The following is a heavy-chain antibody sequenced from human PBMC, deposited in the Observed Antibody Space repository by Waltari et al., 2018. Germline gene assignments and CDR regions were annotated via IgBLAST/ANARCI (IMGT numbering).Heavy chain of an antibody. J-gene: IGHJ6*03. D-gene: IGHD2-15*01. CDR2: INKDESSI. CDR1: GFTFSNSW. CDR3: AREGPQLSDYMDV. Sequence: EVQLVESGGRLVPPGGSLRISCAVSGFTFSNSWMHWVRQAPGKGLVWVLRINKDESSISYADSVEGRYTISRDNAKKTLYLQKKRLRAEDTGVYYCAREGPQLSDYMDVWGKGTTVNVSS. V-gene: IGHV3-74*01.